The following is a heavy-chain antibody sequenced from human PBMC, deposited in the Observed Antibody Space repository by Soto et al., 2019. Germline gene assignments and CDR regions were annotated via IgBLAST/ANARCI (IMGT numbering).Heavy chain of an antibody. D-gene: IGHD5-12*01. CDR3: ARGDYTVASLRYYYYGMDV. CDR1: GGTFSSYA. V-gene: IGHV1-69*01. Sequence: QVQLVQSGAEVKKPGSSVKVSCKASGGTFSSYAISWVRQAPGQGLEWMGGIIPIFGTANYAQKFQGRVTITADESTSTAYMELSSLRSEDTAVYYCARGDYTVASLRYYYYGMDVWGQGTTVTVSS. CDR2: IIPIFGTA. J-gene: IGHJ6*02.